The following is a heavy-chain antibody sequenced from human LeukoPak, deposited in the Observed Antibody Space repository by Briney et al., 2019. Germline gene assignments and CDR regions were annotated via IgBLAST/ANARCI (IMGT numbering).Heavy chain of an antibody. CDR2: ISYDGNTK. Sequence: SGGSLRLSCAASGCTFRSYGMHWVCQAPAKGLGWVSVISYDGNTKYYAESVKSRFTASRDNSENALFLQMNSLRAEDTAVYYCAKDWLWEVPLYGMNVWGQGSTVTVSS. CDR3: AKDWLWEVPLYGMNV. D-gene: IGHD1-26*01. V-gene: IGHV3-30*18. CDR1: GCTFRSYG. J-gene: IGHJ6*02.